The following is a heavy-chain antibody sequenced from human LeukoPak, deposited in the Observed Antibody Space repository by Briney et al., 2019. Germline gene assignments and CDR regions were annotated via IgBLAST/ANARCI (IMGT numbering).Heavy chain of an antibody. V-gene: IGHV4-59*01. Sequence: SETLSLTCTVSGGSISSYYWNWIRQPPGKGLEWIGHIYYAASTNYNPSLKSRVTISVETSKKQLSLKLSSVTTADTAVYYCARGPLGGTYSDYWGQGTLVTVSS. J-gene: IGHJ4*02. CDR3: ARGPLGGTYSDY. CDR2: IYYAAST. CDR1: GGSISSYY. D-gene: IGHD1-26*01.